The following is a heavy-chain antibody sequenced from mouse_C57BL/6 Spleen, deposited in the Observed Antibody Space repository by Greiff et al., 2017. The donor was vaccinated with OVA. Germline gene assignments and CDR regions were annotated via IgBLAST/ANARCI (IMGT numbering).Heavy chain of an antibody. J-gene: IGHJ2*01. CDR2: IDPSDSET. CDR1: GYTFTSYW. CDR3: ATHWDVDDY. D-gene: IGHD4-1*01. Sequence: VQLQQPGAELVRPGSSVKLSCKASGYTFTSYWMHWVKQRPIQGLEWIGNIDPSDSETNYNQKFKDKATLTVDKSSSTAYMQRSSLTSEDSAVYYCATHWDVDDYWGQGTTLTVSS. V-gene: IGHV1-52*01.